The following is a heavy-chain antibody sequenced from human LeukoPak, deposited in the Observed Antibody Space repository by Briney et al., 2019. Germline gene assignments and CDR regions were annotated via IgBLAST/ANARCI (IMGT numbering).Heavy chain of an antibody. J-gene: IGHJ4*02. V-gene: IGHV1-69*05. D-gene: IGHD1-7*01. CDR1: GGTFSSYA. Sequence: GASVKVSCKASGGTFSSYAISWVRQAPGQGLEWMGGIIPIFGTANYAQKFQGRVTITTDESTSTAYMELSSLRSEDTAVYYCARGGLELRSLDYWGQGTLVTVSS. CDR2: IIPIFGTA. CDR3: ARGGLELRSLDY.